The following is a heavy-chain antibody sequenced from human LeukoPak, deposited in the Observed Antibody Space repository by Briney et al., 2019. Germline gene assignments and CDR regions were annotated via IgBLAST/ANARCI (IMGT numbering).Heavy chain of an antibody. CDR1: GGTFSSYA. CDR3: ARDKVEMATTRTYYFDY. D-gene: IGHD5-24*01. J-gene: IGHJ4*02. V-gene: IGHV1-69*13. Sequence: SVKVSCKASGGTFSSYAISWVRQAPGQGLEWMGGIIPIFGTANYAQKFQGRVTITADESTSTAYMELSSLRSEDTAVYYCARDKVEMATTRTYYFDYWGQGTLVTVSS. CDR2: IIPIFGTA.